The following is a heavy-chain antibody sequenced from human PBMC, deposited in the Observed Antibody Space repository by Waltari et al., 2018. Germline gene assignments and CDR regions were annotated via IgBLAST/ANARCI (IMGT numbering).Heavy chain of an antibody. V-gene: IGHV1-69*08. CDR3: ARAGTSYDPLRPRYWYFDL. Sequence: QVQLVQSGAEVKKPGSSVKVSCKASGGTFSSYAISWVRTAPGQGLEWMGRIIPIFGTANYAQKFQGRVTITADKSTSTAYMELSSLRSEDTAVYYCARAGTSYDPLRPRYWYFDLWGRGTLVTVSS. CDR2: IIPIFGTA. D-gene: IGHD5-12*01. J-gene: IGHJ2*01. CDR1: GGTFSSYA.